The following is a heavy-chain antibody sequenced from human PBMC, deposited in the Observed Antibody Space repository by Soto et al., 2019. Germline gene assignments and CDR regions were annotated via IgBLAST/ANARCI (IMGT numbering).Heavy chain of an antibody. J-gene: IGHJ5*02. D-gene: IGHD2-2*03. CDR1: GFTFSSYG. CDR3: ARASFQMDSFDR. V-gene: IGHV3-33*01. Sequence: QVQLVESGGGVVQPGRSLRLSCAASGFTFSSYGMHWVRQAPGKGLEWVAIIWYGGGNEYYADSVKGRFTISRDNSKNTLYLQMNSLRAEDTAVYYCARASFQMDSFDRWDQGTLVTVSS. CDR2: IWYGGGNE.